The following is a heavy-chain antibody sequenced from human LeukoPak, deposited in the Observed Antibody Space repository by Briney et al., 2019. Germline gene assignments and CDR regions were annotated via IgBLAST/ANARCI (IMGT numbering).Heavy chain of an antibody. CDR3: AGAGSETQWRAFDF. CDR2: IGTAGDT. Sequence: RPGGSLRLSCAASGFTFSRYDMHWVRQATGKGLEWVSGIGTAGDTYYAGSVKGRFTISRENAKNSLYLQMNSLTAGDTAVYYCAGAGSETQWRAFDFWGQGALVTVFS. V-gene: IGHV3-13*01. D-gene: IGHD6-19*01. CDR1: GFTFSRYD. J-gene: IGHJ4*02.